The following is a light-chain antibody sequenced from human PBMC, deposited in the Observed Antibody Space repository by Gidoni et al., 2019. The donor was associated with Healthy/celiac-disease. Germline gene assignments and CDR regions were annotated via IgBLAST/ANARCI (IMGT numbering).Light chain of an antibody. V-gene: IGKV1-39*01. CDR2: AAS. J-gene: IGKJ3*01. CDR3: QQSYSTLGVT. Sequence: DIQMTQSPSSLSASVGDRVTSTCRASQSISSYLTWYQQKPGKAPKLLIYAASSLQSGVPSRFSGSGSGTDFTLTISSLQPEDFATYYCQQSYSTLGVTFGPGTKVDIK. CDR1: QSISSY.